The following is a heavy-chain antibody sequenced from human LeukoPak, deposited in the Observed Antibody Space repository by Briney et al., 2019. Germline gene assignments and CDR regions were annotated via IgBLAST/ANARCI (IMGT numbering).Heavy chain of an antibody. D-gene: IGHD4-23*01. CDR3: AKDLHGGYSSDY. CDR1: GFTFSSYS. Sequence: GESLRLSCAASGFTFSSYSMNWVRQAPGKGLEWVSYISSASNTIYYADSVKGRFTISKDNSKATLYLQMNSLRPEDTAVYYCAKDLHGGYSSDYWGQGTLVTVSS. J-gene: IGHJ4*02. V-gene: IGHV3-48*01. CDR2: ISSASNTI.